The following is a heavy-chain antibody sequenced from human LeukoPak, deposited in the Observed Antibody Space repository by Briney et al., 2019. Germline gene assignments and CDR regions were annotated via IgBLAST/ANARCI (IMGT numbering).Heavy chain of an antibody. D-gene: IGHD2-2*01. Sequence: GGSLRLSCTASGFTFSDYWMTWVRQAPGKGLEWVANIKQDGSAKYYVDSVKGRFTISRDNAKNSLYLQMDSLRVEDTATYYCARWRGSTSERSDYWGQGTLVIVSS. CDR2: IKQDGSAK. CDR3: ARWRGSTSERSDY. CDR1: GFTFSDYW. J-gene: IGHJ4*02. V-gene: IGHV3-7*01.